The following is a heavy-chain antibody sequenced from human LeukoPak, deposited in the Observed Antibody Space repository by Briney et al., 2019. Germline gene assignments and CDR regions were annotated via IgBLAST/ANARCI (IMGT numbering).Heavy chain of an antibody. D-gene: IGHD3-10*01. V-gene: IGHV3-30*03. J-gene: IGHJ6*02. CDR3: AGGLLPLYGMDV. CDR1: GFTFSSYG. CDR2: ISYDGSNK. Sequence: GRSLRLSCAASGFTFSSYGMHWVRQAPGKGLEWVAVISYDGSNKYYADSVKGRFTISRDNSKNTLYLQMNSLRAEDTAVYYCAGGLLPLYGMDVWGQGTTVTVSS.